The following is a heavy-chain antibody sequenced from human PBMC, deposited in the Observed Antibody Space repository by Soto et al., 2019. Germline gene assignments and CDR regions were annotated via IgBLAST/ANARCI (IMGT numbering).Heavy chain of an antibody. CDR1: GGSISSYY. CDR2: IYYSGST. J-gene: IGHJ6*02. Sequence: SETLSLTCTVSGGSISSYYWSWIRQPPGKGLEWIGYIYYSGSTNYNPSLKSRVTISVDTSKNQFSLKLSSVTAADTAVYYCAGNSYGYYYYGMDVWGQGXTVTVYS. CDR3: AGNSYGYYYYGMDV. V-gene: IGHV4-59*01. D-gene: IGHD5-18*01.